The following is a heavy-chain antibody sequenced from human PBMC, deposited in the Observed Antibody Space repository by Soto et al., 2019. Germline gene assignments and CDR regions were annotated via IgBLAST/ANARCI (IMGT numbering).Heavy chain of an antibody. V-gene: IGHV1-8*01. Sequence: QVQLVQSGAEVKKPGASVKVSCKASGSTFTSYDINWVRQATGQGLEYLGWMNPNSGDTAYVQKFQGRLTMTWATSLTTAYMDLSALRSEDTALYFCARGVKYGAYSRWFDPWGQGTLVTVAS. J-gene: IGHJ5*02. CDR2: MNPNSGDT. CDR1: GSTFTSYD. D-gene: IGHD4-17*01. CDR3: ARGVKYGAYSRWFDP.